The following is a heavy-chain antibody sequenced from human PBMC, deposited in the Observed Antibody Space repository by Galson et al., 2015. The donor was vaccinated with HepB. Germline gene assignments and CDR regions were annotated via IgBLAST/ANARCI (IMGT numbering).Heavy chain of an antibody. V-gene: IGHV1-69*13. CDR1: GGTFSIYA. CDR2: IIPIFGTA. Sequence: SVKVSCKASGGTFSIYAISWVRQAPGQGLEWMGGIIPIFGTANYAQKFQGRVTITADESTSTAYMELSSLRSEDTAVYYCARDGVGGAVGATQYYYYYMGVWGKGTTVTVSS. D-gene: IGHD1-26*01. J-gene: IGHJ6*03. CDR3: ARDGVGGAVGATQYYYYYMGV.